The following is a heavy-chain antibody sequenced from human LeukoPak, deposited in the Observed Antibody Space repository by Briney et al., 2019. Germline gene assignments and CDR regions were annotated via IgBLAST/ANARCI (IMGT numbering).Heavy chain of an antibody. CDR3: AKDFSGWYYFDY. CDR2: ISYDGSNK. V-gene: IGHV3-30*18. J-gene: IGHJ4*02. CDR1: GYTFTGQH. Sequence: SCKTSGYTFTGQHLHWVRQAPGKGLEWVAVISYDGSNKYYADSVKGRFTISRDNSKNTLYLQMNSPRAEDTAVYYCAKDFSGWYYFDYWGQGTLVTVSS. D-gene: IGHD6-19*01.